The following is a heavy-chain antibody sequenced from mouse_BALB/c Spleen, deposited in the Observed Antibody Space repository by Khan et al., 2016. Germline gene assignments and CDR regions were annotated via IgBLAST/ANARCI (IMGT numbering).Heavy chain of an antibody. CDR2: INPDSSTI. J-gene: IGHJ2*01. Sequence: EVELLESGGGLVQPGGSLKLSCAASGFDFSRYWMSWVRQAPGKGLEWIGEINPDSSTIKYTPSLKDKFIISRDNAKNTLYLQMSKVRSEDTALSYCASLGYYPYFPYWGHGTPLTVSS. CDR1: GFDFSRYW. D-gene: IGHD2-3*01. CDR3: ASLGYYPYFPY. V-gene: IGHV4-1*02.